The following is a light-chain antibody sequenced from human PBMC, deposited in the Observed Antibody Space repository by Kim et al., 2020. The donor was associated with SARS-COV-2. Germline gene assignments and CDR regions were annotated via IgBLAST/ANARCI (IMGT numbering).Light chain of an antibody. CDR3: LQTSSLPYT. CDR1: QSIRTS. J-gene: IGKJ2*01. Sequence: YVNTKEKDTNTCRASQSIRTSLHWYQQKPDQPQKLLIKYASQSISGVPSRFSGSGSGTEFTLTINSLEAEDVAAYYCLQTSSLPYTFGQGTKLEI. CDR2: YAS. V-gene: IGKV6D-21*02.